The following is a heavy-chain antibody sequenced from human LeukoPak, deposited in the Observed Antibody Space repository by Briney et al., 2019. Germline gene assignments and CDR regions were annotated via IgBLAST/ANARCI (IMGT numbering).Heavy chain of an antibody. V-gene: IGHV4-34*01. CDR3: ARGPTYYDFWSAAPPYFDY. D-gene: IGHD3-3*01. CDR2: SNHSGST. J-gene: IGHJ4*02. Sequence: SETLSLTCAVYGGSFSGYYWSLIRQPPGKGLEWIGESNHSGSTNYNPSLKSRVTISVDTSKNQFSLKLSSVTAADTAVYYCARGPTYYDFWSAAPPYFDYWGQGTLVTVSS. CDR1: GGSFSGYY.